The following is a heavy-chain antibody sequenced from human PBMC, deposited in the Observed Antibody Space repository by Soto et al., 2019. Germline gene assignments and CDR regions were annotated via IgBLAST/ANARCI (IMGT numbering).Heavy chain of an antibody. V-gene: IGHV4-61*01. J-gene: IGHJ4*02. CDR1: GGSVSSGSYY. CDR3: ARGLGITIFGVAFDY. Sequence: SETLSLTCTVSGGSVSSGSYYWSWIRQPPGKGLEWIGYIYYSGSTNYNPSLKSRVTISVDTSKNQFSLKLSSVTAADTAVYYCARGLGITIFGVAFDYWGQGTLVTVSS. CDR2: IYYSGST. D-gene: IGHD3-3*01.